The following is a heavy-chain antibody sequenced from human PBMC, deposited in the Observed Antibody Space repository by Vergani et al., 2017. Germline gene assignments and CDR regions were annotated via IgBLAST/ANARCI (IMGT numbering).Heavy chain of an antibody. V-gene: IGHV3-33*01. CDR1: GFTFSSYG. Sequence: QVQLVESGGGVVQPGRSLRLSCAASGFTFSSYGMHWVRQAPGKGLEWVAVIWYDGSNKYYADSVKGRFTISRDNSKNSLYLQMNSLRAEDTAVYYCARDLRETTTDAFDIWGQGTMVTVSS. D-gene: IGHD1-7*01. CDR2: IWYDGSNK. J-gene: IGHJ3*02. CDR3: ARDLRETTTDAFDI.